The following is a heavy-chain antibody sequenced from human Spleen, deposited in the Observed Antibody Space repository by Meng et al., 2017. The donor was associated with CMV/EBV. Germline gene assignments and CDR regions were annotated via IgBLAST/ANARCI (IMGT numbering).Heavy chain of an antibody. Sequence: QLRGWAAGLLTPSLTLSRSCVSNGWSFSGYYWSWRRQPPGKGVEWIGEINNSGSTNSKPSLKSRVTISVDKSKNQFSLKLSSVTAADTAVYYCARGGARLGYWGQGTLVTVSS. V-gene: IGHV4-34*01. D-gene: IGHD1-26*01. CDR3: ARGGARLGY. CDR1: GWSFSGYY. CDR2: INNSGST. J-gene: IGHJ4*02.